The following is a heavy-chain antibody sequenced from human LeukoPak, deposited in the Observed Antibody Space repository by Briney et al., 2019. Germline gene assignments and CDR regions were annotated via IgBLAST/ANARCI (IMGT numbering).Heavy chain of an antibody. V-gene: IGHV3-11*01. D-gene: IGHD3-16*01. CDR1: GFTFSDYY. CDR3: ARGLYDYVWGSFQKVENFDY. J-gene: IGHJ4*02. Sequence: GGSLRLSCAASGFTFSDYYMSWIRQAPGKELEWVSYISSSGSTIYYADSVKGRFTISRDNAKNSLYLQMNSLRAEDTAVYYCARGLYDYVWGSFQKVENFDYWGQGTLVTVSS. CDR2: ISSSGSTI.